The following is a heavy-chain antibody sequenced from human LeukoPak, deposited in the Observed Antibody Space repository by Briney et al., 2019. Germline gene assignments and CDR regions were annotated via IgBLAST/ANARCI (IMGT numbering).Heavy chain of an antibody. CDR2: INPSGGST. Sequence: ASVKVSCKASGYTFTSYYMHWVRQAPGQGLEWMGIINPSGGSTSYAQKFQGRVTMTRDTSTSTVYMELSSLRSEDTAVYYCASLVTIFGVVTHDAFDIWGQGTMVTVSS. D-gene: IGHD3-3*01. CDR1: GYTFTSYY. J-gene: IGHJ3*02. CDR3: ASLVTIFGVVTHDAFDI. V-gene: IGHV1-46*01.